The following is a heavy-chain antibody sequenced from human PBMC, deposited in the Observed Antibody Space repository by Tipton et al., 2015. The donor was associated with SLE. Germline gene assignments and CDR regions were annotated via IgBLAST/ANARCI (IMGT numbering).Heavy chain of an antibody. CDR1: GFTFSSYS. J-gene: IGHJ5*02. Sequence: SLRLSCAASGFTFSSYSMNWVRQAPGKGLQWVSYISSSSSTIYYADSVKGRFTISRDNAKNSLYLQMNSLRAEDTAVYYCARDRGGWDGHWFDPWGQGTLVTVSS. V-gene: IGHV3-48*01. D-gene: IGHD3-10*01. CDR2: ISSSSSTI. CDR3: ARDRGGWDGHWFDP.